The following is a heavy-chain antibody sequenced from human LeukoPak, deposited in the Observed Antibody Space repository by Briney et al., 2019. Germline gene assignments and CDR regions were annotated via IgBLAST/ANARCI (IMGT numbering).Heavy chain of an antibody. D-gene: IGHD2/OR15-2a*01. V-gene: IGHV1-2*04. Sequence: ASVKVSCKASGYTITDYYLHWVRQAPGQGLEWMGWIIPNTGGTNYAQKFQDWVTMSSDTSISTAYMELSSLPSDDTAVYYCARGSPSYAQWHFDLWGRGTLVTVSS. J-gene: IGHJ2*01. CDR2: IIPNTGGT. CDR1: GYTITDYY. CDR3: ARGSPSYAQWHFDL.